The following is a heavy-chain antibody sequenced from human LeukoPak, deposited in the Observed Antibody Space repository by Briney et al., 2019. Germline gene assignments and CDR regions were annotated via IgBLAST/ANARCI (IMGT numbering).Heavy chain of an antibody. CDR1: GYTFTSYD. Sequence: PVASVKVSCKASGYTFTSYDINWVRQATGQRLEWMGWMNPNSGNTGYAQKFQGRVTMTRNTSISTAYMELSSLRSEDTAVYYCARARRDIVVVPAASHYYYYYMDVWGKGTTVTVSS. CDR3: ARARRDIVVVPAASHYYYYYMDV. D-gene: IGHD2-2*01. V-gene: IGHV1-8*01. CDR2: MNPNSGNT. J-gene: IGHJ6*03.